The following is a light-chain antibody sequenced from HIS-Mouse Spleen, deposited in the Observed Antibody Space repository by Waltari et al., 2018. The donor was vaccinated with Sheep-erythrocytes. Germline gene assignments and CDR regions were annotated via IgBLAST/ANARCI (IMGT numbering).Light chain of an antibody. Sequence: QSALTQPASVSGSPGQSITISCTGTSSDGVGHNYLSWYQPHPGKAPKLMICEVSNRPSGVSNRFSGSKSGNTASLTVSGRQAEDEADYYCSSYTSSSTWVFGGGTKLTVL. CDR2: EVS. J-gene: IGLJ3*02. CDR3: SSYTSSSTWV. CDR1: SSDGVGHNY. V-gene: IGLV2-14*01.